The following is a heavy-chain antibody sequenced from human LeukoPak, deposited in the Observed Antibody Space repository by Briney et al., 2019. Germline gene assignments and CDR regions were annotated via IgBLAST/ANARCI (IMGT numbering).Heavy chain of an antibody. CDR1: GGSISSGRYS. D-gene: IGHD3-9*01. V-gene: IGHV4-30-2*01. Sequence: SQTLSLTCAVSGGSISSGRYSWSWIRQPPGKGLEWIGYIYHSGSTYYNPSLKSRVTISVDRSKNQFSLKLSSVTAADTAVYYCARGRAAGDILTGYYRGRWFDPWGQGTLVTVSS. CDR3: ARGRAAGDILTGYYRGRWFDP. CDR2: IYHSGST. J-gene: IGHJ5*02.